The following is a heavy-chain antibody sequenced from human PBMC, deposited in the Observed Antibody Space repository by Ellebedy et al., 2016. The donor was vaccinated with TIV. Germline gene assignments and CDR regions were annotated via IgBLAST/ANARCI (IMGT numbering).Heavy chain of an antibody. Sequence: ASVKVSXXASGYTFINYGINWVRQAPGQGLEWMGWISGYSGNTEYAQKIQGRVTMTIDTSTNTAYMELRTLRSDDTAVYYCARGADFIVIPAETPFDPWGQGTLVTVSP. J-gene: IGHJ5*02. D-gene: IGHD2-2*01. V-gene: IGHV1-18*01. CDR2: ISGYSGNT. CDR1: GYTFINYG. CDR3: ARGADFIVIPAETPFDP.